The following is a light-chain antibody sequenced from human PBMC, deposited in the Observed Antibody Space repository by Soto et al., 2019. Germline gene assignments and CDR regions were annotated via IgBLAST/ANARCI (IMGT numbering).Light chain of an antibody. J-gene: IGKJ1*01. CDR3: QQYGSPPWA. CDR2: AAS. V-gene: IGKV3-20*01. Sequence: IVLTQSPGTLSLSPGGRATLSCRASQSVGSNFLAWYQQKRGQAPRILIYAASNRASGIPDRFSGSGSGSDFTLTISRLEPEDFAVYYCQQYGSPPWAFGQGTRVEI. CDR1: QSVGSNF.